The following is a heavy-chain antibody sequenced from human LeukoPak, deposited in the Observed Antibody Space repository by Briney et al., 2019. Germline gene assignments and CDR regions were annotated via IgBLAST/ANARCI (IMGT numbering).Heavy chain of an antibody. Sequence: ASVKVSCKTSGYTFTGHYMHWVRQAPGQGLEWMGWMNPNTGGTNYAPKFQGRVTMTRDTSISTAYMELSRLRSDDTAVYYCARVTAAAGVLYYYYYMDVWGKGTTVTVSS. CDR2: MNPNTGGT. J-gene: IGHJ6*03. CDR1: GYTFTGHY. D-gene: IGHD6-13*01. CDR3: ARVTAAAGVLYYYYYMDV. V-gene: IGHV1-2*02.